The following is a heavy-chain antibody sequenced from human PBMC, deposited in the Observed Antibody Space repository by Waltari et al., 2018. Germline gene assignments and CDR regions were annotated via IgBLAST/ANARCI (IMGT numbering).Heavy chain of an antibody. J-gene: IGHJ5*02. CDR2: IYYTGST. Sequence: QVQLQESGQSLLKPSETLSLICTVSGGSIRGFYWSWVRQPPGKGLDWIGYIYYTGSTNFNPSIMSRVTMSVDTCKNQVSLKLSSVTAADTAFYYFARGGGGDWEWFDPWGQGTLVTVSS. V-gene: IGHV4-59*01. CDR3: ARGGGGDWEWFDP. D-gene: IGHD2-21*02. CDR1: GGSIRGFY.